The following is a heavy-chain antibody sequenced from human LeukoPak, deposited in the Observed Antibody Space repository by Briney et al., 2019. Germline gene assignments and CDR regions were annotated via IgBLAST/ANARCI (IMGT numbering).Heavy chain of an antibody. CDR3: ARPGGGYYGYYYYMDV. CDR1: GYTFTSYD. V-gene: IGHV1-69*06. D-gene: IGHD2-15*01. Sequence: SVKVSCKASGYTFTSYDINWVRQATGQGLEWMGWIIPIFGTANYAQKFQGRVTITADKSTSTAYMELSSLRSEDTAVYYCARPGGGYYGYYYYMDVWGKGTTVTVSS. J-gene: IGHJ6*03. CDR2: IIPIFGTA.